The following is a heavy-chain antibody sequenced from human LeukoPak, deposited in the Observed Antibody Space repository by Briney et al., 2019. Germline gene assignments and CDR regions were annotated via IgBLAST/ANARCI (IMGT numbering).Heavy chain of an antibody. CDR3: ARDTYRYYYDSSGYWEPVY. CDR2: IWYDGSNK. D-gene: IGHD3-22*01. Sequence: GSLRLSCAASGFTFSSYGMHWVRQAPGKGLEWVAVIWYDGSNKYYADSVKGRFTISRDNSKNTLYLQMNSLRAEDTALYYCARDTYRYYYDSSGYWEPVYWGQGTLVTVSS. J-gene: IGHJ4*02. CDR1: GFTFSSYG. V-gene: IGHV3-33*01.